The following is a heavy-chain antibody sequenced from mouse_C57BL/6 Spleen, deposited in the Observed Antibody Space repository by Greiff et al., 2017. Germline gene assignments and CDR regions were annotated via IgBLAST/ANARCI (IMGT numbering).Heavy chain of an antibody. Sequence: EVQLQQSGAELVKPGASVKLSCTASGFNINDYYMHWVKQRTEQGLEWIGRIDPEDGETKYAPKFQGKATITADTASNTAYLKLSRLTSEDTAVYYCAWYDYDDGFAYWGQGTLVTVSA. V-gene: IGHV14-2*01. J-gene: IGHJ3*01. D-gene: IGHD2-4*01. CDR1: GFNINDYY. CDR2: IDPEDGET. CDR3: AWYDYDDGFAY.